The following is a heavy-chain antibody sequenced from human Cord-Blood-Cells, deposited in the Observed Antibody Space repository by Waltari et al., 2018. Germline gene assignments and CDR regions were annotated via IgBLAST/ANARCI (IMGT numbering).Heavy chain of an antibody. J-gene: IGHJ4*02. Sequence: EVQLLESGGGLVQPGGSLRLPCAASGFTFSSYAMSWARQAPGKGLGWVSAISGSGGSTYYADSVKGRFTISRDNSKNTLYLQMNSLRAEDTAVYYCAKAERPYYFDYWGQGTLVTVSS. CDR3: AKAERPYYFDY. CDR1: GFTFSSYA. D-gene: IGHD6-25*01. CDR2: ISGSGGST. V-gene: IGHV3-23*01.